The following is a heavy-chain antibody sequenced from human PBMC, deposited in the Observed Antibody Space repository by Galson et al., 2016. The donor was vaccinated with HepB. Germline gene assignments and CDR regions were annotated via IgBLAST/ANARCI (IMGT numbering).Heavy chain of an antibody. J-gene: IGHJ5*01. CDR2: ISGSATST. V-gene: IGHV3-23*01. CDR1: GLTFSSYA. D-gene: IGHD2-2*01. CDR3: VNRRYSSSWYDS. Sequence: SLRLSCAASGLTFSSYAMSWVRQAPGRGLEWVSTISGSATSTYYADSVRGRFTISRDNSKNTLYLQMNSLRAEDTAVYYCVNRRYSSSWYDSWGQGTLVTVSS.